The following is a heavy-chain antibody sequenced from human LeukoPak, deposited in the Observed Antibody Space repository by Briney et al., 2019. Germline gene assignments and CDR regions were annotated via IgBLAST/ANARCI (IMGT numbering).Heavy chain of an antibody. V-gene: IGHV3-23*01. CDR3: AKTGSYYYFDY. J-gene: IGHJ4*02. CDR1: GFTFSSYA. CDR2: ISGSGGNT. D-gene: IGHD1-26*01. Sequence: PGGSLRLSCAASGFTFSSYAMSWVRQAPGKGLEWVSGISGSGGNTYYADSVKGRFTISRDSSKNTLYLQMSSLRAEDTAIYYCAKTGSYYYFDYWGQGTLVTVSS.